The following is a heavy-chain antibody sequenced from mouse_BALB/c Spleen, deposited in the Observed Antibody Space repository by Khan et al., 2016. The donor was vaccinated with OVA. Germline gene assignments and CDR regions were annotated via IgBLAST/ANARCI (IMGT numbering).Heavy chain of an antibody. CDR2: INPNNGVT. Sequence: QVRLQQSGAELVKPGASVKLSCKASGYTFTSYYMYWVKQRPGQGLEWIGGINPNNGVTDFNEKFKSKATLTVDKSSSTAYMQLSSLTSEDSAVYYCTRSGWAAFAYWGQGTPVTVSA. CDR1: GYTFTSYY. CDR3: TRSGWAAFAY. J-gene: IGHJ3*01. V-gene: IGHV1S81*02. D-gene: IGHD1-1*02.